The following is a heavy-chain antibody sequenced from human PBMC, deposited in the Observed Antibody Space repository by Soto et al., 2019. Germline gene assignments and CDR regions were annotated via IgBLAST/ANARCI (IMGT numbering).Heavy chain of an antibody. CDR1: GYTFTSYG. D-gene: IGHD6-6*01. CDR2: ISAYNGNT. Sequence: GASVKVSCKASGYTFTSYGISWVRQAPGQGLEWMGWISAYNGNTNYAQKLQGRVTMTTDTSTSTAYMELRSLRSDDTAVYYCARVLAARSYYYYGMDVWGQGTTVTVSS. V-gene: IGHV1-18*01. J-gene: IGHJ6*02. CDR3: ARVLAARSYYYYGMDV.